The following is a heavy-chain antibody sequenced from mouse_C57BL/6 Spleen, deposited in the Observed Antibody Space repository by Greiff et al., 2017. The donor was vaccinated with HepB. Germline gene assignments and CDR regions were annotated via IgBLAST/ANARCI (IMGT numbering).Heavy chain of an antibody. V-gene: IGHV14-4*01. CDR3: TTGDSYYPYYFDY. J-gene: IGHJ2*01. CDR2: IDPENGDT. D-gene: IGHD2-12*01. Sequence: EVQLQQSGAELVRPGASVKLSCTASGFNIKDDYMHWVKQRPEQGLEWIGWIDPENGDTEYASKFQGKATITADTSSNTAYLQLSSLTSEDTAVYYCTTGDSYYPYYFDYWGHGTTLTVSS. CDR1: GFNIKDDY.